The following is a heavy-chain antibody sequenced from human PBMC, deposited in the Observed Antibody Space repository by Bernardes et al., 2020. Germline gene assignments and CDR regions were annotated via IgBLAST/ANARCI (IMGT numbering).Heavy chain of an antibody. D-gene: IGHD2-15*01. V-gene: IGHV1-18*01. Sequence: ASVKVSCKASGYTFAIYGISWVRQAPGQGPEWMGWISPYNGLTKYGQKFQGRVTMTTDTSTSTAYMELRSLKSDDTAVYYCARASELLRQNFDYWGQGSLVTVSS. J-gene: IGHJ4*02. CDR2: ISPYNGLT. CDR1: GYTFAIYG. CDR3: ARASELLRQNFDY.